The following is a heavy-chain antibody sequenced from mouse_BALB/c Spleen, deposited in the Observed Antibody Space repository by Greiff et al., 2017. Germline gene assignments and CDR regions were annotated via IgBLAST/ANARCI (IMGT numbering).Heavy chain of an antibody. V-gene: IGHV1S81*02. Sequence: QVQLQQSGAELVKPGASVKLSCKASGYTFTSYWMHWVKQRPGQGLEWIGEINPSNGRTNYNEKFKSKATLTVDKSSSTAYMQLSSLTSEDSAVYYCARKVYDGYYFYAMDFWGQGTSVTVSS. CDR3: ARKVYDGYYFYAMDF. D-gene: IGHD2-3*01. CDR1: GYTFTSYW. J-gene: IGHJ4*01. CDR2: INPSNGRT.